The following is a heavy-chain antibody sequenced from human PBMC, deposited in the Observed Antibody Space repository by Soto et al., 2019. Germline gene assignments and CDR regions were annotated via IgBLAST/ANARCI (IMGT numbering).Heavy chain of an antibody. CDR1: GGTLSSFINYP. Sequence: GASVKVSCKASGGTLSSFINYPINWVRQAPGQGLEWMGGIVPNVGTVNYAQKFQGRVTITADKSTGTAYTELSSLRSEDTALYYCARRDTSGFLRYFDNWGQGTLVTVSS. V-gene: IGHV1-69*06. D-gene: IGHD3-3*01. CDR2: IVPNVGTV. J-gene: IGHJ4*02. CDR3: ARRDTSGFLRYFDN.